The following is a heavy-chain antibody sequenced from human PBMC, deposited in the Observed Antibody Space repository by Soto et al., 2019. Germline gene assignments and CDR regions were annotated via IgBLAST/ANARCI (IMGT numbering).Heavy chain of an antibody. J-gene: IGHJ4*02. Sequence: PSETLSLTCAVYGGSFSGYYWSWIRQPPGKGLEWIGEINHSGSTNYNPSLKSQVTISVDTSKNQFSLKLSSVTAADTAVYYCARNVGGQLGAGWYFDYWGQGTLVTVSS. CDR2: INHSGST. D-gene: IGHD6-6*01. V-gene: IGHV4-34*01. CDR1: GGSFSGYY. CDR3: ARNVGGQLGAGWYFDY.